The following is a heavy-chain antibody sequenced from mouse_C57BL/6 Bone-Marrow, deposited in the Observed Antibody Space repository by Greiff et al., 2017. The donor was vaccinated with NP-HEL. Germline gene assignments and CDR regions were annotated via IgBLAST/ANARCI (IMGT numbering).Heavy chain of an antibody. V-gene: IGHV14-3*01. D-gene: IGHD1-1*01. J-gene: IGHJ1*03. CDR1: GFNIKNTY. Sequence: VQLQQSVAELVRPGASVKLSCTASGFNIKNTYMHWVKQRPEQGLEWIGRIDPANGNTKYAPKFQGKATITADTSSNTAYLQLSSLTSEDTAIYYCALYYYGSSLYWYFDVWGTGTTVTVSS. CDR3: ALYYYGSSLYWYFDV. CDR2: IDPANGNT.